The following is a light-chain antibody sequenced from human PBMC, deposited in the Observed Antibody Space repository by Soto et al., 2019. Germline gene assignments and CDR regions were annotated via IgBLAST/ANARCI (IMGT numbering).Light chain of an antibody. CDR3: QQYDNWPSVT. CDR1: QSVGRS. J-gene: IGKJ4*01. V-gene: IGKV3-15*01. Sequence: EFVLTQSPGTLSLSPGARAPLSCRASQSVGRSLAWYQQNPGQAPRLLMYGTSARATGIPATFSGSGSGTEFTLTISSLQSEDFAVYYCQQYDNWPSVTFGGGTKVDIK. CDR2: GTS.